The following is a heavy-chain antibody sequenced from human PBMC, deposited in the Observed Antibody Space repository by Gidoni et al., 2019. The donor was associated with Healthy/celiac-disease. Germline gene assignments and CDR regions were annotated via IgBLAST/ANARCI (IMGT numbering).Heavy chain of an antibody. V-gene: IGHV4-30-4*01. D-gene: IGHD2-15*01. Sequence: QVQLQESGPGLVKPSQTLSLTCTVSGGSISSGDYYWSWIRQPPGKGLEWIGYIYYSGSTYYNPSLKSRVTISVDTSKNQFSLKLSPVTAADTAVYYCARSTGEVVVAATRSFDYWGQGTLVTVSS. J-gene: IGHJ4*02. CDR3: ARSTGEVVVAATRSFDY. CDR2: IYYSGST. CDR1: GGSISSGDYY.